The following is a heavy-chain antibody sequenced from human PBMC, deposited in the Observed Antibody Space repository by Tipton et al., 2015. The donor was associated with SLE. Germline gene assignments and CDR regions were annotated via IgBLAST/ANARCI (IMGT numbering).Heavy chain of an antibody. Sequence: TLSLTCAVSGASISSNTWWNWVRQTPGKGLEWIGEIFYTGSTNYSPSLKSRVTISVDKSVNQFSLRLISVTAADTAVYYCARAIEGFRPLTGSLDSWGQGTLVTVSS. V-gene: IGHV4-4*02. D-gene: IGHD3-9*01. J-gene: IGHJ4*02. CDR1: GASISSNTW. CDR3: ARAIEGFRPLTGSLDS. CDR2: IFYTGST.